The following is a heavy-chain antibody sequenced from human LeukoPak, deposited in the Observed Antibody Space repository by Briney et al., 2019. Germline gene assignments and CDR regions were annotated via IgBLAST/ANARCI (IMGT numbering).Heavy chain of an antibody. CDR1: GFTFSSYA. CDR2: ISGSGDNT. D-gene: IGHD3-10*02. V-gene: IGHV3-23*01. CDR3: ARDHYYYVY. J-gene: IGHJ4*02. Sequence: PGRSLRLSCAASGFTFSSYAMSWVRQAPGQGLEWVSAISGSGDNTYYADSVKGRFTISRDNSMNTLYLQMNSLRAEDTAVYYCARDHYYYVYWGQGTLVTVSS.